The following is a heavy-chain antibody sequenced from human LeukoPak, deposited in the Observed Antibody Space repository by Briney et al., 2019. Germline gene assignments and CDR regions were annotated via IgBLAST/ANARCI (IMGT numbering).Heavy chain of an antibody. Sequence: GGSLRLSCAASGFTFSSYGMHWVRQAPGKGLEWVAFIRYDGSNKYYADSVKGRFTISRDNSKNSLYLQMNSLRAEDTAVYYWAKVFRWGDYIDYWGQGTLVTVSS. J-gene: IGHJ4*02. CDR3: AKVFRWGDYIDY. D-gene: IGHD3-10*01. CDR1: GFTFSSYG. V-gene: IGHV3-30*02. CDR2: IRYDGSNK.